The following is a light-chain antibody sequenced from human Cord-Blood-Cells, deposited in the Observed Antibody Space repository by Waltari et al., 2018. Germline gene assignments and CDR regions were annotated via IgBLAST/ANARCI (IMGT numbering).Light chain of an antibody. V-gene: IGKV1-8*01. CDR1: QGISSY. CDR3: QQYYSYPPS. Sequence: AIRITQSPSSLSASTGDRVTITCRASQGISSYLAWYQQKPGKAPKLLIYAASTLQSGFPSRFSASDSGTVFTLTISSLQSEDFATYYCQQYYSYPPSFGQGTKLEIK. J-gene: IGKJ2*01. CDR2: AAS.